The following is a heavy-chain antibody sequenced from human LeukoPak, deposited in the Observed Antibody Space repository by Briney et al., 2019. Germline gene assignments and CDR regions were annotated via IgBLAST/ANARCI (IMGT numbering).Heavy chain of an antibody. CDR3: ARTHVTGYSNYGGQYYYYYYMDV. V-gene: IGHV1-69*05. CDR1: GGTFSSYA. Sequence: ASVKVSCKASGGTFSSYAISWVRQAPGQGLEWMGGIIPIFGTANYAQKFQGRVTITTDESTSTAYMELSSLRSEDTAVYYCARTHVTGYSNYGGQYYYYYYMDVWGKGTTVTVSS. J-gene: IGHJ6*03. D-gene: IGHD4-11*01. CDR2: IIPIFGTA.